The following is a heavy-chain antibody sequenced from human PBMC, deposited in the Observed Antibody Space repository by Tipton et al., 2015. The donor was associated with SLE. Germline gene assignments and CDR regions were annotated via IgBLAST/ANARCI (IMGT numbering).Heavy chain of an antibody. CDR1: GDSFKSGSYY. D-gene: IGHD5-18*01. CDR2: IYTSGST. CDR3: ARAYSYGYDYYYYGMDV. Sequence: TLSLTCTVSGDSFKSGSYYWSWIRQPAGKGLEWIGRIYTSGSTNYNPSLKSRVTISVDTSKNQFSLKLTSVTAADTAVYYCARAYSYGYDYYYYGMDVWGQGTTVTVSS. J-gene: IGHJ6*02. V-gene: IGHV4-61*02.